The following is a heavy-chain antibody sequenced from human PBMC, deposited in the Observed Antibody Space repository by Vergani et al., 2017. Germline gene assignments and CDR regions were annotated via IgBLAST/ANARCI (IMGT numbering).Heavy chain of an antibody. Sequence: EVQLVESGGGLIQPGGSLRLSCAASGFTVSSNYMSWVRQAPGKGLEWVSFIYSGGSTYYAASGKCRFTISRENAKNSLYLQMNSLRAGETAGYYCARSRVGRSGSYLQIDYWGQGTRVTVSS. CDR2: IYSGGST. CDR1: GFTVSSNY. CDR3: ARSRVGRSGSYLQIDY. D-gene: IGHD1-26*01. V-gene: IGHV3-53*01. J-gene: IGHJ4*02.